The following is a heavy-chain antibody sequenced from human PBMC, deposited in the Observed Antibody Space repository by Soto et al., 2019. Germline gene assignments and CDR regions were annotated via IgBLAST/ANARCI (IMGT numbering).Heavy chain of an antibody. V-gene: IGHV1-18*01. Sequence: QVQLVQSGAEVKKPGASVKVSCKASGYTFTSYGISWVRQAPGQGLEWMGWISAYNGKTNYAQKRQVRVTMTTYRSTSTAYMELRSLRSDGTAVDYCARDRGSYALDYWGQGTLVTVSS. CDR2: ISAYNGKT. J-gene: IGHJ4*02. D-gene: IGHD1-26*01. CDR3: ARDRGSYALDY. CDR1: GYTFTSYG.